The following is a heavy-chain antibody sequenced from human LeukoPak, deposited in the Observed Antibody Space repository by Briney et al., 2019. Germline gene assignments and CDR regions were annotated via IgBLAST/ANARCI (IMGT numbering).Heavy chain of an antibody. Sequence: GGSLRLSCAASGFTVSSNYMSWVRQAPGKGLEWVSVIGTAGNTYYADSVKGRFTISRDNSKNMLYLQTNSLRAEDTAVYYCAKNELLWFGEFDAFDIWGQGTMVTVSS. V-gene: IGHV3-66*02. D-gene: IGHD3-10*01. CDR3: AKNELLWFGEFDAFDI. CDR2: IGTAGNT. CDR1: GFTVSSNY. J-gene: IGHJ3*02.